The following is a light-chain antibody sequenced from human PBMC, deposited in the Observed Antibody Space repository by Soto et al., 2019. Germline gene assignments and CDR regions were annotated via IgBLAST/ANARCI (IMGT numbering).Light chain of an antibody. Sequence: EIVMTQSPATLSVSPGERTTLSCRASQSISSELAWYQQKPGQPPRLLIYCASTRATGVPARFTGSGSGSDFTLTISGLQSEDFAVYYCQQGHNWPLTFGQGTRLEI. CDR2: CAS. J-gene: IGKJ2*01. V-gene: IGKV3-15*01. CDR1: QSISSE. CDR3: QQGHNWPLT.